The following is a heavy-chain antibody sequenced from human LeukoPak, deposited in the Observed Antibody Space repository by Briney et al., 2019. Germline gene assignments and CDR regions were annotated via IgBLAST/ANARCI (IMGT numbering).Heavy chain of an antibody. CDR1: GGSFSGDY. CDR3: ARHKIVITMLGVHRWFDP. V-gene: IGHV4-34*01. Sequence: KSSETLSLTCAVYGGSFSGDYWSGIRQPPGKGLEWIGDINRSGRAVYNTSLKSRVIISVDTSKNQFSLKVNSVTAADTAVYYCARHKIVITMLGVHRWFDPWGQGTLVAVSS. CDR2: INRSGRA. J-gene: IGHJ5*02. D-gene: IGHD3-3*01.